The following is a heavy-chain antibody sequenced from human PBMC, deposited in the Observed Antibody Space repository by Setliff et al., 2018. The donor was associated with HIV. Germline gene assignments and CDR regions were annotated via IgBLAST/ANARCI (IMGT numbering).Heavy chain of an antibody. Sequence: PSETLSLTCAVYGGFFSGYYWSWIRQPPGKGLEWIGEINHSGSTNYNPSLKRRVTISVDTSKNQFSLKLSSVTAADTAVYYCARDRYTWNYGKNYMAVWGKGTTVTVSS. CDR3: ARDRYTWNYGKNYMAV. J-gene: IGHJ6*03. CDR1: GGFFSGYY. CDR2: INHSGST. V-gene: IGHV4-34*01. D-gene: IGHD1-7*01.